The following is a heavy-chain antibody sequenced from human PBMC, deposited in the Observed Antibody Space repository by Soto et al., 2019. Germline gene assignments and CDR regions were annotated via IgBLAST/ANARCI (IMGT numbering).Heavy chain of an antibody. CDR2: INAGNGNT. J-gene: IGHJ4*02. CDR1: GYTFTSYA. Sequence: SVNGSCKASGYTFTSYAMHWVRQAPGQRLEWMGWINAGNGNTKYSQKFQGRVTITRDTSASTAYMELSSLRSEDTAVYYCARCLRTTTAREYLVYLGQAPLVSVPP. V-gene: IGHV1-3*01. CDR3: ARCLRTTTAREYLVY. D-gene: IGHD1-26*01.